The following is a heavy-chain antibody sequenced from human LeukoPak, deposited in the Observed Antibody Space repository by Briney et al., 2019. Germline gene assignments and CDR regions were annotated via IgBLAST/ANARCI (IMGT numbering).Heavy chain of an antibody. Sequence: GGSLRLSCEASGFNFSTYSLNWVRQAPGKGLEWVSSISRSSSFRYYADSAKGRFTISRDNAKNSLYLQVNSLRAEDTAMYYCARSPLLLYFGDAYYFDYWGQGTLVTVSS. CDR1: GFNFSTYS. D-gene: IGHD3-10*01. CDR2: ISRSSSFR. J-gene: IGHJ4*02. V-gene: IGHV3-21*01. CDR3: ARSPLLLYFGDAYYFDY.